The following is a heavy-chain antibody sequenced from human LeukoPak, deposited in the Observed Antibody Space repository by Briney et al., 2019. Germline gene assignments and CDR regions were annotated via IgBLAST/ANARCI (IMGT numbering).Heavy chain of an antibody. CDR3: ARVSRDGYNYPYYFDY. V-gene: IGHV4-4*07. D-gene: IGHD5-24*01. Sequence: PSETLSLTCTVSGGSISSYYWSWIRQPAGKGLEWIGRIYTSGSTNYNPSLKSRVTMSVDTSKNQFSLKLSSVTAADTAVYYCARVSRDGYNYPYYFDYWGQGTLVTVSS. CDR2: IYTSGST. J-gene: IGHJ4*02. CDR1: GGSISSYY.